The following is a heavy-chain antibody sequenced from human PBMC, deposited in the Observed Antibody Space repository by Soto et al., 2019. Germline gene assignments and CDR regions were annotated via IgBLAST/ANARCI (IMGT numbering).Heavy chain of an antibody. J-gene: IGHJ6*02. CDR2: IYPGDSDT. CDR3: ARPGTTHYYYYGMDV. D-gene: IGHD1-7*01. CDR1: GYSFTSYW. Sequence: PGESLKISCKGSGYSFTSYWIGWVRQMPGKGLEWMGIIYPGDSDTRYSPSFQGQVTISADKSISTAYLQWSSLKASDTAMYYCARPGTTHYYYYGMDVWGQGTTVTVSS. V-gene: IGHV5-51*01.